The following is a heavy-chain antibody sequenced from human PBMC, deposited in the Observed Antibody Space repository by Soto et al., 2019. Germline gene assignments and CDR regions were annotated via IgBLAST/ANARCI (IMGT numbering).Heavy chain of an antibody. CDR1: GFSPSTSGMC. Sequence: SGPTLVHPTQTLTLTCTFSGFSPSTSGMCVSWIRQPPGKALEWLALIDWDDDKYYSTSLKTRLTISKDTSKNQVVLTMTNMDPVDTATYYCARIQGDSSSSNYYYYGMDVWGQGTTVTVSS. CDR3: ARIQGDSSSSNYYYYGMDV. CDR2: IDWDDDK. D-gene: IGHD6-6*01. V-gene: IGHV2-70*01. J-gene: IGHJ6*02.